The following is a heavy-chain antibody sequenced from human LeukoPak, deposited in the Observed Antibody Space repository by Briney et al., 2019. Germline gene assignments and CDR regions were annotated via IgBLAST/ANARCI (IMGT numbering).Heavy chain of an antibody. CDR2: ISYSVHS. J-gene: IGHJ4*02. V-gene: IGHV4-61*01. D-gene: IGHD6-13*01. CDR1: GGSVSSSSSY. CDR3: ARVPAAGPGPDY. Sequence: SETLSLTCTVSGGSVSSSSSYWSWIRQPPGQGLEWVGYISYSVHSDYNPSLKSRVTISVDTSKNQFSLRLNSVTAADTAIYYCARVPAAGPGPDYWGQGTLVTVSS.